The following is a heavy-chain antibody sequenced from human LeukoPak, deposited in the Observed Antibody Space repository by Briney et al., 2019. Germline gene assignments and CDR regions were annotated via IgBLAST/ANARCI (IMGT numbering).Heavy chain of an antibody. CDR3: ARDGSYGSTLDYYYYMDV. V-gene: IGHV3-21*01. Sequence: TSGGSLRLSCAASGFTFSSYSMNWVRQAPGKGLEWVSSISSSSSYIYYADSVKGRFTISRDNAKNSLYLQMNSLRAEDTAVYYCARDGSYGSTLDYYYYMDVWGKGTTVTVSS. CDR1: GFTFSSYS. J-gene: IGHJ6*03. D-gene: IGHD1-26*01. CDR2: ISSSSSYI.